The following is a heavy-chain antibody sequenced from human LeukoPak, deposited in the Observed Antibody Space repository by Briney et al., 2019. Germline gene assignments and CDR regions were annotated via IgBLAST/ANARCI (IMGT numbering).Heavy chain of an antibody. V-gene: IGHV4-34*12. CDR1: GGSFSGYY. D-gene: IGHD4-11*01. CDR3: ARVSDYNFDY. CDR2: IFYSGST. Sequence: SETLSLTCAVYGGSFSGYYWSWIRQPPGKGLEWIATIFYSGSTYYNPSLKSRVTISIDTSKNQFSLKLRSVTAADTAVYYCARVSDYNFDYWGQGTLVTVSS. J-gene: IGHJ4*02.